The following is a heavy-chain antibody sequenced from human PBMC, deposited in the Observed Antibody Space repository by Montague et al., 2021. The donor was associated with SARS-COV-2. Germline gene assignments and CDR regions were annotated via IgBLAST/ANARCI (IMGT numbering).Heavy chain of an antibody. Sequence: TLSLTCTVSGGSISSGGYYWSWIRQPPGKGLEWIGYIYYSGSTYYNPSLKSRVTISVDTSKNQFSLKLSSVTAADTAVYYCARDPLKIAIFEVDNYYYDGMDVWGQGTTVTVSS. D-gene: IGHD3-3*01. CDR3: ARDPLKIAIFEVDNYYYDGMDV. V-gene: IGHV4-31*03. CDR1: GGSISSGGYY. CDR2: IYYSGST. J-gene: IGHJ6*02.